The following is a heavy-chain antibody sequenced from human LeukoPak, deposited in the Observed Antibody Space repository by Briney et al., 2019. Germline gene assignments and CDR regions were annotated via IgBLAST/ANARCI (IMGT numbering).Heavy chain of an antibody. V-gene: IGHV1-46*01. CDR2: INPSGGST. J-gene: IGHJ4*02. D-gene: IGHD3-10*01. CDR1: GYTFTSYY. CDR3: ARVEPQGSYYPYYFDY. Sequence: ASVKVSCKASGYTFTSYYMHWVRQAPGQGLEWMGLINPSGGSTSYAQKFQGRVTMTRDMSTSTVYMELSSLRSEDTAVYYCARVEPQGSYYPYYFDYWGQGTLVTVSS.